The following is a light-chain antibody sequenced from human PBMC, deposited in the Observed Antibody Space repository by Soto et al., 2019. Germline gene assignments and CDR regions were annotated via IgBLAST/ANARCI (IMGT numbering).Light chain of an antibody. V-gene: IGLV1-40*01. CDR3: QSYDSGLSGSV. J-gene: IGLJ1*01. CDR2: NNN. CDR1: RSNIGAGYH. Sequence: QAVVTQPPSVSGAPGQGVTISCTGSRSNIGAGYHVHWYQQLPGAAPKLLIYNNNFRPSAVPDRFSAYISDTSASLAITGLQAGDEADYYCQSYDSGLSGSVFGSGTKLTVL.